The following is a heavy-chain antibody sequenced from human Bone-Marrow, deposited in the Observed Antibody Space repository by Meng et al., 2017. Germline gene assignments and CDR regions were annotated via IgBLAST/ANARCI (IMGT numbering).Heavy chain of an antibody. CDR2: IYSGGGT. Sequence: EVQVVESGGGCVQPGGSLRLSCAASGFSVSNEFMSWVRQAQGKGLEWVSVIYSGGGTDYADSVKGRFTTSRDSSKNTMYLQMNNLRADDTAMYYCTGGEDHWGQGTLVTVSS. CDR1: GFSVSNEF. J-gene: IGHJ4*02. V-gene: IGHV3-66*01. CDR3: TGGEDH.